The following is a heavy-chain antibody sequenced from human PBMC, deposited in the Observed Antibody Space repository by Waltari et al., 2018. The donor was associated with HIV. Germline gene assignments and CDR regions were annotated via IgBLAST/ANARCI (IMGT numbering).Heavy chain of an antibody. CDR3: AREKAVVADY. D-gene: IGHD2-15*01. CDR1: GFTFRSYE. CDR2: ISSSGGTI. Sequence: EVPLVESGGGLVQPGGSLRLFCAACGFTFRSYEMNWVRQAPGKGLGWFSYISSSGGTIYYADAVKGRFTISRDNAKRTLYLQMNSLRAEDTAVYYCAREKAVVADYWGQGTLVTVSS. V-gene: IGHV3-48*03. J-gene: IGHJ4*02.